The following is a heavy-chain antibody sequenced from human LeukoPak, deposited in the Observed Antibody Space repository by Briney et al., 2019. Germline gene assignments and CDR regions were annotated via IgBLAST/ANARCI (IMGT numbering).Heavy chain of an antibody. V-gene: IGHV1-69*05. CDR2: IIPIFGTA. CDR1: GGTFSSYA. Sequence: ASVKVSCKASGGTFSSYAISWVRQAPGQGLEWMGGIIPIFGTANYAQKFQGRVTINTDESTSTAYMELSSLRSEDTAVYYCARAGSYYDSSGYYSLFDYWGQGTLVTVSS. CDR3: ARAGSYYDSSGYYSLFDY. J-gene: IGHJ4*02. D-gene: IGHD3-22*01.